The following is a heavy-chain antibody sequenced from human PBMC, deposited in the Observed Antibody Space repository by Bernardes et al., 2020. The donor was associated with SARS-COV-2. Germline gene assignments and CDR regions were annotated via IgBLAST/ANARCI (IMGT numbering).Heavy chain of an antibody. Sequence: GSLRLSCAASGFTFSSHWMHWVRQPPGKGLVWVSRINADGSSTNYADSVKGRFTISRDNAKNTLYLQMNSLRDEDTAVYYCARDLGYCTNGICSPWGQGTLVTVSS. CDR1: GFTFSSHW. CDR2: INADGSST. J-gene: IGHJ4*02. V-gene: IGHV3-74*01. D-gene: IGHD2-8*01. CDR3: ARDLGYCTNGICSP.